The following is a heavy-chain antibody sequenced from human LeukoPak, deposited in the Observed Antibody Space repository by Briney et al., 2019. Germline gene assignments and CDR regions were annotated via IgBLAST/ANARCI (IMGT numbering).Heavy chain of an antibody. D-gene: IGHD1/OR15-1a*01. CDR1: GFTFRDYW. CDR2: IKEDGSQI. Sequence: PGGSLRLSCVASGFTFRDYWMTWVRQAPGKGLEWVANIKEDGSQINHVDSVKGRFTISGDNDKNSLYLQMNSLRVEDTAVYYCAKHKIAWRTFDCWGQGTLVTVSS. CDR3: AKHKIAWRTFDC. J-gene: IGHJ4*02. V-gene: IGHV3-7*01.